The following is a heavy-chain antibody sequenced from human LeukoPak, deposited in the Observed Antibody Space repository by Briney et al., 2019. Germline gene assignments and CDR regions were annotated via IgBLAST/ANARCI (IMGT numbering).Heavy chain of an antibody. CDR3: ARASPYSSSSGFAY. V-gene: IGHV1-2*02. J-gene: IGHJ4*02. D-gene: IGHD6-6*01. CDR2: MNPNSGGT. Sequence: GASVKVSCKASGYTFTSYDINWVRQATGQGLEWMGWMNPNSGGTNYAQEFQGRVTMTRDTSITTAYMELNRLRSDDTAVYYCARASPYSSSSGFAYWGQGTLVTVSS. CDR1: GYTFTSYD.